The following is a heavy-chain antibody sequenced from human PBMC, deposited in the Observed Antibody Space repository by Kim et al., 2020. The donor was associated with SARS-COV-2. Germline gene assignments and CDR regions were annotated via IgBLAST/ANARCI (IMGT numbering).Heavy chain of an antibody. D-gene: IGHD3-22*01. V-gene: IGHV3-9*01. CDR1: GFTFDDYA. J-gene: IGHJ4*02. CDR3: AKDRVETFYFDDSGFDH. Sequence: GGSLRLSCAASGFTFDDYAMHWVRQVPGKGPEWVAGISWDNDDIAYADSLKGRFTVSRDNAKNSLYLQMNSLRPEDTAFYYCAKDRVETFYFDDSGFDHWGQGTLVTVSS. CDR2: ISWDNDDI.